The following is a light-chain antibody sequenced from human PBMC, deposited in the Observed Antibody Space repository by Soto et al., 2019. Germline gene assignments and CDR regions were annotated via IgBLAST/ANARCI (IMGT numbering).Light chain of an antibody. CDR2: DVS. V-gene: IGLV2-14*01. CDR3: SSYTGSNSQI. Sequence: QSALTQPASVSGSPGQSITISCTGTSSDVGGYNYVSWYQQHPGKAPKLMIYDVSNRPSGISSRFSGSKSGNTASLTISGLQPEDEADYYCSSYTGSNSQILGGGTKVTVL. J-gene: IGLJ1*01. CDR1: SSDVGGYNY.